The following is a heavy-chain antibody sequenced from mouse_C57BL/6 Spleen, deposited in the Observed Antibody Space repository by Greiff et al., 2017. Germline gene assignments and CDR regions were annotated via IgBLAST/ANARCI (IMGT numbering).Heavy chain of an antibody. J-gene: IGHJ2*01. Sequence: VQLQQSGPELVKPGASVKLSCTASGYTFTSYDINWVKQRPGQGLEWIGWIYPRDGSTKYNAKFKGKATLTVDTSSSTAYMELHSLTSEDSAVYFCARRPPFIHWGQGTTLTVSS. V-gene: IGHV1-85*01. CDR1: GYTFTSYD. CDR3: ARRPPFIH. CDR2: IYPRDGST. D-gene: IGHD1-1*01.